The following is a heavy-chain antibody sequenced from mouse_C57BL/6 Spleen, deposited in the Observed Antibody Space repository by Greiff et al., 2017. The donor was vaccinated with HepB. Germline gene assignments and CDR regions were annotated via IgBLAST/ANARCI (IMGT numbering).Heavy chain of an antibody. J-gene: IGHJ4*01. D-gene: IGHD1-1*01. CDR1: GFTFTAYY. Sequence: EVKLQESGGGLVQPGGSLSLSCAASGFTFTAYYMSWVRQPPGKALEWLGFIRNKANGYTTEYSASVKGRFTISRDNSQSILYLQMNDLRAEDSATYYCERSLRMGAMDYWGQGTSVTVSS. V-gene: IGHV7-3*01. CDR2: IRNKANGYTT. CDR3: ERSLRMGAMDY.